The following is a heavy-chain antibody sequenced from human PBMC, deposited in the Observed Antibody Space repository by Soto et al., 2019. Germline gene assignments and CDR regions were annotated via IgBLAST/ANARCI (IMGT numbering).Heavy chain of an antibody. J-gene: IGHJ5*02. CDR2: ISGNGNSA. V-gene: IGHV3-23*01. CDR1: GFTFRDYA. D-gene: IGHD6-19*01. Sequence: PGGSLRLSCAASGFTFRDYAMNWVRLSPGKGLEWVSDISGNGNSARYADSVKGRFTISRDNSKDTLYLQMNSLRVDDTAVYYCGKERRGSGWFNTWGQGALVTVSS. CDR3: GKERRGSGWFNT.